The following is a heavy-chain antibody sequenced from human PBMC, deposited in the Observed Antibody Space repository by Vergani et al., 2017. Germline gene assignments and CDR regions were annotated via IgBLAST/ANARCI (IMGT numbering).Heavy chain of an antibody. CDR3: AKARDPNCKGGNCYSYYYGLDL. V-gene: IGHV3-23*01. CDR1: GFTFSSYA. CDR2: ISGSGGNT. J-gene: IGHJ6*02. Sequence: EVQLFESVGNFIQPGGSLRLSCGASGFTFSSYAMTWVRLAPGQGLQWVSAISGSGGNTFYTDSVKGRFTISRDNSKDTLDLQMNSLRVEDTAIYYCAKARDPNCKGGNCYSYYYGLDLWGQGTTVTVSS. D-gene: IGHD2-21*01.